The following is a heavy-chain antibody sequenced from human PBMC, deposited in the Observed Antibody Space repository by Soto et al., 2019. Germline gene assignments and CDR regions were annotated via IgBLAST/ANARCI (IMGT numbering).Heavy chain of an antibody. J-gene: IGHJ5*02. CDR2: FDPEDGET. CDR3: ATGRRGYNNRWGVWFDP. Sequence: ASVKVSCKVSGYTLTELSMHWVRQAPGKGLEWMGGFDPEDGETIYAQKFQGRVTMTEDTSTDTAYMELSSLRSEDTAVYYCATGRRGYNNRWGVWFDPLGQGTLVTVSS. CDR1: GYTLTELS. D-gene: IGHD1-20*01. V-gene: IGHV1-24*01.